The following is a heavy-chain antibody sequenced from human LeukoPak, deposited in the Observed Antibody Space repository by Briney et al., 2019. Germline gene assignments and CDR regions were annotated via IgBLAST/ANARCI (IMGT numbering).Heavy chain of an antibody. Sequence: SETLSLTCTVSGGSISSYYWSWIRQPPGKGLEWIGYIYYSGSTNYNPSLKGRVTISVDTSKNQFSLKLSSVTAADTAVYYCARHATRWYDSSGYTAFDIWVQGTMVTVSS. D-gene: IGHD3-22*01. CDR1: GGSISSYY. J-gene: IGHJ3*02. CDR2: IYYSGST. V-gene: IGHV4-59*01. CDR3: ARHATRWYDSSGYTAFDI.